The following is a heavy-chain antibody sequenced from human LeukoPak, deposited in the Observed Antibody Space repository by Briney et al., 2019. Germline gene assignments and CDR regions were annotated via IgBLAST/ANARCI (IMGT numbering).Heavy chain of an antibody. CDR3: ARDRGGYFDN. V-gene: IGHV3-30*03. CDR2: ISYDGSNK. CDR1: GFIFSTYG. J-gene: IGHJ4*02. D-gene: IGHD6-13*01. Sequence: GGSLRLSCAASGFIFSTYGMHWVRQAPGKGLEWVAVISYDGSNKYYADSVKGRFTISRDNSNNTLFLQMNSLRAEDTAVYYCARDRGGYFDNWGQGTLVTVSS.